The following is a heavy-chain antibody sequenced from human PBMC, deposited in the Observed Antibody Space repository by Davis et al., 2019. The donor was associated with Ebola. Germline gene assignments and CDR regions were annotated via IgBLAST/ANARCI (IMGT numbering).Heavy chain of an antibody. D-gene: IGHD2-2*02. CDR3: AADPGLQYYY. CDR1: GFTFSTSA. V-gene: IGHV1-58*01. CDR2: IVVGSGNT. Sequence: SVKVSCKASGFTFSTSAVRWVRQARGQRLEWIGWIVVGSGNTNYAQKFQERVTITRDMSKSTAYMELSSLRSDDTAVYYCAADPGLQYYYWGQGTLLTVSS. J-gene: IGHJ4*02.